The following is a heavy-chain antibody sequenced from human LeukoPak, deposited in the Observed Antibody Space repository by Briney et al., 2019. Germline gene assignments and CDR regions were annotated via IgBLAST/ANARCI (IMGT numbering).Heavy chain of an antibody. D-gene: IGHD5-24*01. J-gene: IGHJ4*02. CDR2: ISDSGATT. CDR3: VKAPRDGYNKYYFDH. CDR1: GFTFSTVA. V-gene: IGHV3-23*01. Sequence: VGSLRLSCVASGFTFSTVAMSWARQAPGKGLEWVSVISDSGATTYYADSVKGRFTISRDSSKDTLYLQMNSLRAEDTAIYYCVKAPRDGYNKYYFDHWGQGTLVTVSS.